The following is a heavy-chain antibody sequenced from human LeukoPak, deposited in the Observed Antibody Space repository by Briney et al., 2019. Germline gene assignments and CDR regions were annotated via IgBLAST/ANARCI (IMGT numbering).Heavy chain of an antibody. Sequence: GGSLRLSCAASGFTFSNYWMHWVRQAPGKGLVWVSRLNSDGSSTSYADSVKGRFTISRDNAKNTLYLQMNSLRAEDTAVYYCARDYYYYMDVWGKGTTGTVSS. CDR1: GFTFSNYW. CDR3: ARDYYYYMDV. V-gene: IGHV3-74*01. CDR2: LNSDGSST. J-gene: IGHJ6*03.